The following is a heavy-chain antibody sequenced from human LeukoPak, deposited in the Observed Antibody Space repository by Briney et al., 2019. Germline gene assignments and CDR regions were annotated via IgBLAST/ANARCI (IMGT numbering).Heavy chain of an antibody. J-gene: IGHJ4*02. CDR2: INHSGST. CDR1: GGSFSGYY. CDR3: ARVPGITMEQIDY. V-gene: IGHV4-34*01. D-gene: IGHD3-10*01. Sequence: SETLSLTCAVYGGSFSGYYWSWIRQPPGKGLGWIGEINHSGSTNYNPSLKSRVTISVDTSKNQFSLKLSSVTAADTAVYYCARVPGITMEQIDYWGQGTLVTVSS.